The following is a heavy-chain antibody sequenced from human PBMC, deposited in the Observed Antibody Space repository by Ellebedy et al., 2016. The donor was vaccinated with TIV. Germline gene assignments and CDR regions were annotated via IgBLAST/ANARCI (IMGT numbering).Heavy chain of an antibody. Sequence: ASVKVSCKASGYTFTGYYMHWVRQAPGQGLEWMGWISAYNGNTNYAQKLQGRVTMTTDTSTSTAYMELRSLRSDDTAVYYCARDRRRVSSGWSFGYWGQGTLVTVSS. J-gene: IGHJ4*02. V-gene: IGHV1-18*04. D-gene: IGHD6-19*01. CDR2: ISAYNGNT. CDR1: GYTFTGYY. CDR3: ARDRRRVSSGWSFGY.